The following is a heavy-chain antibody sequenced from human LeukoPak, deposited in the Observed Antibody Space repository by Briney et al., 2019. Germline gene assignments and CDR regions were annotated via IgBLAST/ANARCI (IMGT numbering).Heavy chain of an antibody. CDR2: IRNDENNK. CDR1: GFTFSSYG. J-gene: IGHJ6*03. V-gene: IGHV3-30*02. D-gene: IGHD5-18*01. CDR3: AKDSSCGYLGYMDV. Sequence: GGSLRLSCAASGFTFSSYGMHWVRQAPGKGLEWVAFIRNDENNKYYADSVKGRFSISRDNSKDTLYLQMNSLRADDTAVYYCAKDSSCGYLGYMDVWGKGTTVTVSS.